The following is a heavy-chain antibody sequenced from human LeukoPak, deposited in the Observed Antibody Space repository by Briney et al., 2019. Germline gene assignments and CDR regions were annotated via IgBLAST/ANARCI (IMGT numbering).Heavy chain of an antibody. V-gene: IGHV3-30*03. J-gene: IGHJ4*02. CDR2: ISYDGSNK. CDR1: GFTFSSYG. Sequence: GRSLRLSCAASGFTFSSYGMHWVRQAPGKGLEWVAVISYDGSNKYYADSVKGRFTISRDNSKNTLYLQMNSLRADDTALYYCARSRGDFWGQGTLVTVSS. CDR3: ARSRGDF.